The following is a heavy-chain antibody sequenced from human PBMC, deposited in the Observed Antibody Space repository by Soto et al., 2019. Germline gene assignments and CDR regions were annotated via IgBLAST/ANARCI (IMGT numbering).Heavy chain of an antibody. Sequence: SETLSLTCAVYGGSFSGYYWSWIRQPPGKGLEWIGEINHSGSTNYNLSLKSRVTTSVDTSKNQFSLKLSSVTAADTAVYYCARTRMLYPYYYGSGSYYFDYWGQGTLVTVSS. V-gene: IGHV4-34*01. CDR3: ARTRMLYPYYYGSGSYYFDY. CDR1: GGSFSGYY. D-gene: IGHD3-10*01. J-gene: IGHJ4*02. CDR2: INHSGST.